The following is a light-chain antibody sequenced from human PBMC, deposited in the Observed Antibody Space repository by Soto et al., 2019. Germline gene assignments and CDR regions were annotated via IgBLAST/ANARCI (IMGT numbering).Light chain of an antibody. CDR3: ATWDSGLSAVV. CDR1: TSNIGNYY. CDR2: DDN. V-gene: IGLV1-51*01. J-gene: IGLJ2*01. Sequence: QSALTQPPSVSAAPGQKVSISCSGSTSNIGNYYVSWYQQLPGTAPKPLIYDDNKRPSGIPDRFSGFKSGTSATLGITGLQTGDEADYYCATWDSGLSAVVFGGGTKLTVL.